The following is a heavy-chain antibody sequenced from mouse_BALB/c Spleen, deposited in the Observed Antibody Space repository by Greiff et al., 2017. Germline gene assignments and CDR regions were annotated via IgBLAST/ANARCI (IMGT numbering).Heavy chain of an antibody. CDR3: ACYGGYAMDY. CDR1: GDSFTSCY. J-gene: IGHJ4*01. Sequence: EVKLQESGPSLVKPSQTLSLTCSVTGDSFTSCYWNWIRKFPGNKLEYMGYISYSGSTYYNPSLKSRISIIRDTYTNQYYLQLNSVTTEDTATYYCACYGGYAMDYWGQGTSVTVSS. V-gene: IGHV3-8*02. CDR2: ISYSGST.